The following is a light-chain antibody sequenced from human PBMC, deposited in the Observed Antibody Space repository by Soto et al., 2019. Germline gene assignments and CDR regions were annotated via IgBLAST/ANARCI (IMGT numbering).Light chain of an antibody. J-gene: IGKJ3*01. CDR2: GAS. V-gene: IGKV3-20*01. CDR3: QQYGNYLYS. CDR1: QSVSSSY. Sequence: EIVLTQSPGTLSLSPGERATLSCRASQSVSSSYLAWYQQKPGQAPRLLIYGASSRATGIPDRFRGSGSGTDLTLTISILEPEDYAVYYGQQYGNYLYSFARGTIIDIK.